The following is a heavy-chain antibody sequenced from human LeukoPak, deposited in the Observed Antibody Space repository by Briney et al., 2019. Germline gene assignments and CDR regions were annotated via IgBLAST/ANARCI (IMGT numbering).Heavy chain of an antibody. CDR1: GFTFSSYA. D-gene: IGHD2-21*02. Sequence: GGSLRLSCAASGFTFSSYAMSWVRQAPGKGLEWVSAISGSGGSTYYADSVKGRFTISRDNSKNTLHLQMNSLRAEDTAVYYCATRGVIVVVTAIRDYWGQGTLVTVSS. V-gene: IGHV3-23*01. CDR3: ATRGVIVVVTAIRDY. CDR2: ISGSGGST. J-gene: IGHJ4*02.